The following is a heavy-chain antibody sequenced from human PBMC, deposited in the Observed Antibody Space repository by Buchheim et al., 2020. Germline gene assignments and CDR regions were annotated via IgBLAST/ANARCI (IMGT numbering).Heavy chain of an antibody. V-gene: IGHV4-34*01. D-gene: IGHD3-22*01. CDR1: GGSFCGYY. J-gene: IGHJ4*02. CDR2: INHSGST. Sequence: QVQLQQWGAGLLKPSETLSLTCAVYGGSFCGYYWSWIRQPPGKGLEWIGEINHSGSTNYNPSLKSRVTISVDTSKNQFSFKLSSVTAADTAVYYCARGRICGYYLVLDYWGQGTL. CDR3: ARGRICGYYLVLDY.